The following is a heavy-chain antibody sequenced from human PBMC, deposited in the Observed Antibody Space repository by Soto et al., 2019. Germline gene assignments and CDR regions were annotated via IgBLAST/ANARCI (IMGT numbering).Heavy chain of an antibody. J-gene: IGHJ5*02. CDR3: AKLSCTSSTCYFPGWFDP. CDR1: GDSISGGASF. V-gene: IGHV4-31*03. D-gene: IGHD2-2*01. Sequence: SETLSLTCTVSGDSISGGASFWSWIRQPPGKGLEWIADVYYSGSSYYNPSLKSRLTISVDTTKNQFSLQLKSMTAADTAVYYCAKLSCTSSTCYFPGWFDPWRQGTLVTVSS. CDR2: VYYSGSS.